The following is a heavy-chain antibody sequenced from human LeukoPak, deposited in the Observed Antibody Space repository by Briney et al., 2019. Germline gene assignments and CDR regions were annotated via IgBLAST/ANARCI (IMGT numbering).Heavy chain of an antibody. Sequence: PSETLSLTCTVSGYSISSAYYWSWIRQPPGKGLEWIGEINHSGSTNYNPSLKSRVTISVDTSKNQFSLKLSSVTAADTAVYYCARGAAGTYYYYYYYMDVWGKGTTVTISS. V-gene: IGHV4-38-2*02. CDR1: GYSISSAYY. J-gene: IGHJ6*03. D-gene: IGHD6-13*01. CDR2: INHSGST. CDR3: ARGAAGTYYYYYYYMDV.